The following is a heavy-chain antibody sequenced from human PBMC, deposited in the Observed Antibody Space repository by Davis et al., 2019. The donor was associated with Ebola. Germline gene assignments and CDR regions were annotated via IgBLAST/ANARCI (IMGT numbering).Heavy chain of an antibody. Sequence: SVKVSCKASGGTFSSNAINWVRQAPGQGLEWMGGIVPIFGTANHAQKFQGRVTITADESRTTAYMELSSLRSEDTAVYYCAKDRYYDNNPLYYESECWGQGTLVTVSS. CDR1: GGTFSSNA. D-gene: IGHD3-22*01. V-gene: IGHV1-69*13. CDR3: AKDRYYDNNPLYYESEC. J-gene: IGHJ4*02. CDR2: IVPIFGTA.